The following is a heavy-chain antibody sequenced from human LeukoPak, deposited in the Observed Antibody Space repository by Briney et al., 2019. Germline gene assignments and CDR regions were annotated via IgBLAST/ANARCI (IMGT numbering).Heavy chain of an antibody. Sequence: SETLSLTCTVSGYSISSGYYWGWIRQPPGKGLEWIGSIYHSGSTYYNLSLKSRVTISVDTSKNQFSLKLSSVTAADTAVYYCAREKSIAAPFDYWGQGTLVTVSS. CDR3: AREKSIAAPFDY. D-gene: IGHD6-6*01. CDR1: GYSISSGYY. CDR2: IYHSGST. V-gene: IGHV4-38-2*02. J-gene: IGHJ4*02.